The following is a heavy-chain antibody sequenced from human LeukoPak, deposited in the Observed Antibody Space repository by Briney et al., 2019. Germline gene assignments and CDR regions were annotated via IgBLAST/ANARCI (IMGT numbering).Heavy chain of an antibody. V-gene: IGHV1-24*01. CDR1: GYTLTELS. Sequence: ASVKVSCKVSGYTLTELSMHWVRQAPGKGLEWMGGFDPEDGETIYAQKFQGRVTMTEDTSTDTAYMELSSLRSEDTAVYYCARGHSSGWYIAFDIWGQGTMVTVSS. D-gene: IGHD6-19*01. CDR2: FDPEDGET. CDR3: ARGHSSGWYIAFDI. J-gene: IGHJ3*02.